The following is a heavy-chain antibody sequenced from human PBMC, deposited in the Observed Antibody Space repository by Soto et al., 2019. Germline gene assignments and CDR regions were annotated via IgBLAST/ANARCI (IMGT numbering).Heavy chain of an antibody. CDR2: ISSSGGSK. D-gene: IGHD6-13*01. Sequence: GGSLRLSCAASGFTFSSYAMSWVRQAPGKGLEWVSAISSSGGSKYYADSVKGRFTITIAKSKNKLYLKMNILRDKDTAVYYCAKDLEYSSSWYDYWGQGTLVTVSS. J-gene: IGHJ4*02. CDR1: GFTFSSYA. CDR3: AKDLEYSSSWYDY. V-gene: IGHV3-23*01.